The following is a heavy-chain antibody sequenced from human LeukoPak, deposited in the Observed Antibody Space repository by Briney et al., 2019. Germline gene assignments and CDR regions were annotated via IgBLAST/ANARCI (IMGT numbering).Heavy chain of an antibody. J-gene: IGHJ5*02. CDR1: GGSISSSSYY. CDR3: ARHLLTATRYNWFDP. Sequence: SETLSLTCTVSGGSISSSSYYWGWIRQPPGKGLEWIGSIYYSGSTYYNPSLKSRVTISVDTSKNQFSLKLSSVTAADTAVYYCARHLLTATRYNWFDPWGQGTLVTVSS. V-gene: IGHV4-39*01. CDR2: IYYSGST. D-gene: IGHD1-14*01.